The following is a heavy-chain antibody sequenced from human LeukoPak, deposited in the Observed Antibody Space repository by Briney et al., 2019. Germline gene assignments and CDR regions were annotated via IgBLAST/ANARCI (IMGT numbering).Heavy chain of an antibody. CDR2: INPNSGRT. CDR3: TRDAGGYESSGYYG. V-gene: IGHV1-2*02. Sequence: ASVKLSCDVSVHTFTGYYMHWVRHAPAQGLEWRGWINPNSGRTNYTQKFQGRVTMNRDTSISTAYRALSRVRSHDTALFYWTRDAGGYESSGYYGWGEGTLVSVCS. CDR1: VHTFTGYY. D-gene: IGHD3-22*01. J-gene: IGHJ4*02.